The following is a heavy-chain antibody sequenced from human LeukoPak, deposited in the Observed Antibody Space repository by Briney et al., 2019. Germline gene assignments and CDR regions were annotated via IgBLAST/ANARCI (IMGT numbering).Heavy chain of an antibody. Sequence: SVKVSCKACGYTFTGYYMHWVRQDPGQGLEWMGWINPNSGGTNYAQKFQGRVTMTRDTSISTAYMELSRLRSDDTAVYYCARETIWFGELGGNNWFDPWGQGTLVTVSS. J-gene: IGHJ5*02. CDR2: INPNSGGT. CDR1: GYTFTGYY. D-gene: IGHD3-10*01. CDR3: ARETIWFGELGGNNWFDP. V-gene: IGHV1-2*02.